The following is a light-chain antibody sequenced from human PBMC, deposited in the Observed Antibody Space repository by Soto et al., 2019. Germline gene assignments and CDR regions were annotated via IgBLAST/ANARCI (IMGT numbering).Light chain of an antibody. CDR2: DAS. Sequence: AIQLTQSPSSLSVYVGDRVTISCRASQGISNDLVWYKQKPGNPPILLVYDASSLVGGVPSRFSGTRSGTDFTLTISSLQPEDFATYYCQQSNSYPFTFGGGTKVEIK. V-gene: IGKV1-13*02. CDR1: QGISND. CDR3: QQSNSYPFT. J-gene: IGKJ4*01.